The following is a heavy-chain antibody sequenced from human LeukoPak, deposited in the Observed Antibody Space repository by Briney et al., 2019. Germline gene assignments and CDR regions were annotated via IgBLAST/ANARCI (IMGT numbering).Heavy chain of an antibody. CDR2: INPNSGGT. CDR1: GYTFTGYY. V-gene: IGHV1-2*02. D-gene: IGHD1-26*01. J-gene: IGHJ6*02. Sequence: GASVKVSCKASGYTFTGYYMHWVRQAPGQGLEWMGWINPNSGGTSYAQKFQGRVTMTRDTSISTAYMELSRLRSDDTAVYYCATPRELANYYYYGMDVWGQGTTVTVSS. CDR3: ATPRELANYYYYGMDV.